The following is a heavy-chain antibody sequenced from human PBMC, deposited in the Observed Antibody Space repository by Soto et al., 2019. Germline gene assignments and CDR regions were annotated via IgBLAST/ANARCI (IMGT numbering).Heavy chain of an antibody. J-gene: IGHJ4*02. Sequence: QVQLVESGGGVVQPGRSLRLSCVASGFTFSRYGMHWVRQAPGKGLEWVAVIWYDGSKKYYADSVKGRFTISRDNSHNTLYLQMNSLRAEDTAVYYCARGVAVTAVDYWGQGTLVTVSS. CDR2: IWYDGSKK. V-gene: IGHV3-33*01. D-gene: IGHD2-21*02. CDR3: ARGVAVTAVDY. CDR1: GFTFSRYG.